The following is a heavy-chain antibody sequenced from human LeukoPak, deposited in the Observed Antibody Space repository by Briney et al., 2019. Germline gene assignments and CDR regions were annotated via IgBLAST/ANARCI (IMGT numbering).Heavy chain of an antibody. CDR2: INHSRST. V-gene: IGHV4-34*01. Sequence: SETLSLTCAVHGGSFSGYYWSWIRQPPGKGLEWIGEINHSRSTNYNPSLKSRVTISVDTSKNQFSLKLSSVTAADTAVYYCARVLYGDYDYWGQGTLVTVSS. D-gene: IGHD4-17*01. CDR3: ARVLYGDYDY. CDR1: GGSFSGYY. J-gene: IGHJ4*02.